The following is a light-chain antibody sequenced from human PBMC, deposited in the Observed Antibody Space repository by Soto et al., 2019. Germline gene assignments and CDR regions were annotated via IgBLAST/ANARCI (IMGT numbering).Light chain of an antibody. CDR3: QQRSNCP. V-gene: IGKV3-11*01. Sequence: EIVLTQSPATLSLSPGERATLSCRASQSVSSYLAWYQQKPGQAPRLLIYDASNRATGIPARFSGSGSGTDFTLTIRSLEPEDFAVYYCQQRSNCPFGQGTKLEIK. CDR1: QSVSSY. J-gene: IGKJ2*01. CDR2: DAS.